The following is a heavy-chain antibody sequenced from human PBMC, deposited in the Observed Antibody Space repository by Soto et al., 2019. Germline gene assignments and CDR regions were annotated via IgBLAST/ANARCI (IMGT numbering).Heavy chain of an antibody. CDR1: GGSFIGYY. CDR3: AGSGYYHNSGMDV. Sequence: SETLSLTCAVYGGSFIGYYWTWSRQPPGTGLEWIGEINHSGSTNYNPSLKSRVTISVDTSKNQFSLKLTSVTAADTTVYYCAGSGYYHNSGMDVWGQGTTVTVSS. V-gene: IGHV4-34*01. CDR2: INHSGST. D-gene: IGHD3-22*01. J-gene: IGHJ6*02.